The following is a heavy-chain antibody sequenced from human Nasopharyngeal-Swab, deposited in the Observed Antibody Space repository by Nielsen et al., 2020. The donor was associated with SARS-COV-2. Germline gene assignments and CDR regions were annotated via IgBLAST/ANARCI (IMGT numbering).Heavy chain of an antibody. CDR2: ISAYNGNT. J-gene: IGHJ3*02. Sequence: ASVKVSCKASGYTFTSYGINWVRQAPGQGLEWMGWISAYNGNTNYAQKLQGRVTMTTDTSTGTAFMELRSLRSDDTAVYYCARGFSGLSALLCSSTSCLDAFDIWGQGTMVTVSS. D-gene: IGHD2-2*01. CDR3: ARGFSGLSALLCSSTSCLDAFDI. CDR1: GYTFTSYG. V-gene: IGHV1-18*01.